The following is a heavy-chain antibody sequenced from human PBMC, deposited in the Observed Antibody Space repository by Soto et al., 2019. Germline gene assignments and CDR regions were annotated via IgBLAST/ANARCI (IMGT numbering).Heavy chain of an antibody. CDR3: ARDRYSSGLDY. Sequence: QVQLQESGPGLVKPSQTLSLTCTVSGGSISSGGHYWSWIRQHPGKGLEWIGYIYYSGSTYYNPSLKSRVTISVDTSKNQFSLKLSAVTAADTAVYYCARDRYSSGLDYWGQGTLVTVSS. D-gene: IGHD6-19*01. V-gene: IGHV4-31*03. CDR1: GGSISSGGHY. CDR2: IYYSGST. J-gene: IGHJ4*02.